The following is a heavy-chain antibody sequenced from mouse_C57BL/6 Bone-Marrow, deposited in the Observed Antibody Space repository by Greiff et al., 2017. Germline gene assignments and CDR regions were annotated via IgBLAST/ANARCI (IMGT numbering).Heavy chain of an antibody. CDR2: IDPENGDT. J-gene: IGHJ1*03. D-gene: IGHD2-3*01. CDR3: TTSLYDGYYVWYFDV. Sequence: VHVKQSGAELVRPGASVKLSCTASGFNIKDDYMHWVKQRPEQGLEWIGWIDPENGDTEYASKFQGKATITADTSSNTAYLQLSSLTSEDTAVYYRTTSLYDGYYVWYFDVWGTGTTVTVAS. CDR1: GFNIKDDY. V-gene: IGHV14-4*01.